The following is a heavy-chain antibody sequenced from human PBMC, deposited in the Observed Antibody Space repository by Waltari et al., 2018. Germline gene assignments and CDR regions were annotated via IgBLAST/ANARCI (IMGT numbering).Heavy chain of an antibody. V-gene: IGHV3-30*02. J-gene: IGHJ4*02. Sequence: QVNLVESGGGVVQPGGSLRLSCTTSGFTFSNFGRHWVRQAPGKGLGWVAFIWFDGSDKFYADSVRGRFTISRDNSARTLYLDMNSLRLDDTAMYYCAKDAFGNTYLDFWGQGTLVTVSS. CDR1: GFTFSNFG. CDR3: AKDAFGNTYLDF. D-gene: IGHD2-2*02. CDR2: IWFDGSDK.